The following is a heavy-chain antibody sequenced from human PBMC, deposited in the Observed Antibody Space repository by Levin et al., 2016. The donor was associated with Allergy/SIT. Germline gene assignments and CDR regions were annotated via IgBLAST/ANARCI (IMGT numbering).Heavy chain of an antibody. Sequence: GESLKISCQGSGYSFSRYWIGWVRQMPGKGLEWMGIIYPDDSNTKYSPSFQGHVTISADKSISTTYLQWSSLKASDSALYYCARQGGSTAGRLDLWGQGTLVTVSS. D-gene: IGHD1-14*01. CDR1: GYSFSRYW. CDR2: IYPDDSNT. J-gene: IGHJ5*02. V-gene: IGHV5-51*01. CDR3: ARQGGSTAGRLDL.